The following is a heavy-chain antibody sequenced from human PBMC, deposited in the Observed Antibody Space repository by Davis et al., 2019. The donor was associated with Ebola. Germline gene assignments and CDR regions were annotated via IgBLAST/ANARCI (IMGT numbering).Heavy chain of an antibody. CDR1: GFTFSSYS. CDR2: ISSSSSTI. V-gene: IGHV3-48*01. D-gene: IGHD6-13*01. Sequence: GGSLRLSCAASGFTFSSYSMNWVRQAPGKGLEWVSYISSSSSTIYYADSVKGRFTISRDNSKNTLYLQMNSLRGEDTAVYYCARGPRSWYNYGMDVWGQGTTVTVSS. CDR3: ARGPRSWYNYGMDV. J-gene: IGHJ6*02.